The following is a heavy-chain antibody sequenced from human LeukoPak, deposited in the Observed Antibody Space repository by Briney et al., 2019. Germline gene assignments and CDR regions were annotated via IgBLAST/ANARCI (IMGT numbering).Heavy chain of an antibody. D-gene: IGHD3-10*01. CDR2: INAGTGKG. Sequence: ASVKVSCKTSGYTLTSYAIHWVRQAPGQRIEWMGWINAGTGKGKNSPDFQGRITITRDTSASTAYMELTSLRSDDTAMYYCARSGELYFHLDYWGQGSLVSVSS. J-gene: IGHJ4*02. CDR3: ARSGELYFHLDY. CDR1: GYTLTSYA. V-gene: IGHV1-3*01.